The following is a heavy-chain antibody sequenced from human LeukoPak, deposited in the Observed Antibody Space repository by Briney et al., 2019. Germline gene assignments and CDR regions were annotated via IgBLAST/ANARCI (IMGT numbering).Heavy chain of an antibody. V-gene: IGHV4-39*07. CDR2: LYYSGST. Sequence: PSETLSLTCTVSGGSITNNNYNWDWIRQPPGKGLEWIRDLYYSGSTHYNPSLKSRVTISVDTSKNQFSLKLSSVTAADTAVYYCARRGSWDSRLFGYWGQGTLVTVSS. CDR1: GGSITNNNYN. D-gene: IGHD3-22*01. J-gene: IGHJ4*02. CDR3: ARRGSWDSRLFGY.